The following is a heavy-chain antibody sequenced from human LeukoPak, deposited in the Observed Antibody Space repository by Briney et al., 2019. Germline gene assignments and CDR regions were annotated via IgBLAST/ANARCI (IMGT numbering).Heavy chain of an antibody. D-gene: IGHD6-19*01. V-gene: IGHV3-30-3*01. Sequence: GGSLRLSCAASGFIVSSNYMSWVRQAPGKGLEWVAVISYDGSNKYYADSVKGRFTISRDNSKNTLCLQMNSLRAEDTAVYYCARDQSSGRYHYWGQGTLVTDSS. CDR2: ISYDGSNK. CDR3: ARDQSSGRYHY. J-gene: IGHJ4*02. CDR1: GFIVSSNY.